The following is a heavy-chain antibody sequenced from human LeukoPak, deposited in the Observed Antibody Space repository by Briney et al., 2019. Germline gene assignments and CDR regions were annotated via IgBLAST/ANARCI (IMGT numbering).Heavy chain of an antibody. Sequence: ASVKVSCKASGYTFIVYYVHWVRQAPGQGLEWMGWTNPRNGDTKFAQNFQGRVTMTRDTSISTVYMELSSLTSDDTAVYYCGGGGMAVAGTSLGDYWGQGTLVTVSS. CDR2: TNPRNGDT. CDR3: GGGGMAVAGTSLGDY. CDR1: GYTFIVYY. J-gene: IGHJ4*02. D-gene: IGHD6-19*01. V-gene: IGHV1-2*02.